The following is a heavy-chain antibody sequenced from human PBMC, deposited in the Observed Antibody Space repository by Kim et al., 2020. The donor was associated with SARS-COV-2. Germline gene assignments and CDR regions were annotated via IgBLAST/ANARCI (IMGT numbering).Heavy chain of an antibody. CDR2: INHSGST. CDR3: ARSSVRGGAYYGSGSYYKFYDY. V-gene: IGHV4-34*01. CDR1: GGSFSGYY. D-gene: IGHD3-10*01. J-gene: IGHJ4*02. Sequence: SETLSLTCAVYGGSFSGYYWSWIRQPPGKGLEWIGEINHSGSTNYNPSLKSRVTISVDTSKNQFSLKLSSVTAADTAVYYCARSSVRGGAYYGSGSYYKFYDYWGQGTLVTVSS.